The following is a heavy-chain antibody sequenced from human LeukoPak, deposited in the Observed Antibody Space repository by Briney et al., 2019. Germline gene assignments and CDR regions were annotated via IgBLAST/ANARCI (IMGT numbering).Heavy chain of an antibody. CDR3: ARVIWSGYYQIDY. V-gene: IGHV4-34*01. J-gene: IGHJ4*02. Sequence: PSETLSLTCAVYGGSFSGYYWSWIRQPPGKGLEWVGEINHSGSTNYNPSLKSRVTISVDTSKNQFSLKLSSVTAADTAVYYCARVIWSGYYQIDYWGQGTLVTVSS. CDR2: INHSGST. D-gene: IGHD3-3*01. CDR1: GGSFSGYY.